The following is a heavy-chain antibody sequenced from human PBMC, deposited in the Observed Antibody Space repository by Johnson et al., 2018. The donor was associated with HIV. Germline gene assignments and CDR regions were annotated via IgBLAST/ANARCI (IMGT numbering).Heavy chain of an antibody. J-gene: IGHJ3*01. D-gene: IGHD1-26*01. Sequence: QEQLVESGGGVVQPGRSLRLSCAASGFTFSSYAMHWVRQAPGKGLEWVAVISYDGNNKYYADSVKGRFTISRDNSKNTLYLHMNSLKPEDTAVYYCAKDLVWNSGSYWDAFDVWGQGTKVTVSS. CDR2: ISYDGNNK. V-gene: IGHV3-30-3*01. CDR1: GFTFSSYA. CDR3: AKDLVWNSGSYWDAFDV.